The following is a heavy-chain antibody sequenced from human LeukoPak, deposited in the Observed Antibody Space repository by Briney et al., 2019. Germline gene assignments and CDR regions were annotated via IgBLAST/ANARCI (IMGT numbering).Heavy chain of an antibody. CDR2: IGTAGDT. D-gene: IGHD6-13*01. Sequence: AGGSLRLSCAASEFTFSSYDMHWVRQATGKGLEWVSAIGTAGDTYYPGSVKGRFTISRENAKNSLYLQMNSLRAGDTAVYYCARGGQQLGEFDCWGQGTLVTVSS. CDR3: ARGGQQLGEFDC. V-gene: IGHV3-13*01. J-gene: IGHJ4*02. CDR1: EFTFSSYD.